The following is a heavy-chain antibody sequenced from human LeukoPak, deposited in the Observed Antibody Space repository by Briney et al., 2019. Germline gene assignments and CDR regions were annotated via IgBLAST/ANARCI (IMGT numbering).Heavy chain of an antibody. J-gene: IGHJ5*02. V-gene: IGHV5-10-1*01. CDR3: ARPLGYCSSTSCPLEGWFDP. Sequence: GESLQISCKGSGYSFTSYWISWVRQMPGKGLEWMGRIDPSDSYTNYSPSFQGHVTISADKSISTAYLQWSSLKASDTAMYYCARPLGYCSSTSCPLEGWFDPWGQGTLVTVSS. D-gene: IGHD2-2*01. CDR2: IDPSDSYT. CDR1: GYSFTSYW.